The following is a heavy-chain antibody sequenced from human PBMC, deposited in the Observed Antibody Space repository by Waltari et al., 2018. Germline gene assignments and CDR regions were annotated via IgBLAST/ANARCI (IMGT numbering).Heavy chain of an antibody. D-gene: IGHD3-3*01. CDR3: ASNVEWPIDALFDY. CDR2: IRYDGSNK. Sequence: QVQLVESGGGMVQPRGSLRLSCSASGFTFSSYGMHWVRQAPGTWLEWVAFIRYDGSNKYYADSVKGRFTSSRDNAKNSLYLQMNSLRAEDTAVYYCASNVEWPIDALFDYWGQGTLVTVSS. CDR1: GFTFSSYG. V-gene: IGHV3-30*02. J-gene: IGHJ4*02.